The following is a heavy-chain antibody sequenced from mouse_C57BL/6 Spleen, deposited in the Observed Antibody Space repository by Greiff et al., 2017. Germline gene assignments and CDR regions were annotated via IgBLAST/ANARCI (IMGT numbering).Heavy chain of an antibody. J-gene: IGHJ1*03. V-gene: IGHV5-16*01. CDR2: INYDGSST. Sequence: EVKLVESEGGLVQPGSSMKLSCTASGFTFSDYYMAWVRQVPEKGLEWVANINYDGSSTYYLDSLKSRFIISIDNAKNILYLQMSSLKSEDTATYYCARVYYDYDGYWYFDVWGTGTTVTVSS. CDR3: ARVYYDYDGYWYFDV. D-gene: IGHD2-4*01. CDR1: GFTFSDYY.